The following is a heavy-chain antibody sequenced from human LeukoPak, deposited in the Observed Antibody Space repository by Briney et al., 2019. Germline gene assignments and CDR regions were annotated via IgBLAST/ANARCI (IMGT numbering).Heavy chain of an antibody. CDR3: AKGRLPRGIAAAYWFDP. V-gene: IGHV3-53*05. CDR1: GFTVSSNY. J-gene: IGHJ5*02. CDR2: IYSGGST. Sequence: QPGGSLRLSCAASGFTVSSNYMSWVRQAPGKGLEWVSVIYSGGSTYYADSVKGRFTISRDNSKNTLYLQMNSLRAEDTAVYYCAKGRLPRGIAAAYWFDPWGQGTLVTVSS. D-gene: IGHD6-13*01.